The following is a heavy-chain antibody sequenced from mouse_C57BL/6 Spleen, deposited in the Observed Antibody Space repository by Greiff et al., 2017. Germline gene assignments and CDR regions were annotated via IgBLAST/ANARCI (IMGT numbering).Heavy chain of an antibody. CDR1: GYTFTSYW. D-gene: IGHD1-1*01. V-gene: IGHV1-55*01. Sequence: VQLQQPGAELVKPGASLKMSCTASGYTFTSYWLTWVPQRPGQGLEWIGDIYPGSGSTNYNEKLKRKATLTVDTSSSTAYMQLSSPTSEDAAVYYCSLYGSSRFDYWGQGTTLTVSS. CDR3: SLYGSSRFDY. J-gene: IGHJ2*01. CDR2: IYPGSGST.